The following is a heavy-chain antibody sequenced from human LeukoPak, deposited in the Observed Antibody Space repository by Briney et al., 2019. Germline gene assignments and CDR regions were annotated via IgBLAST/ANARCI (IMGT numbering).Heavy chain of an antibody. Sequence: SETLSLTCTVSGGSISSSNYYWGWIRQPPGKGLEWIGTIHYSGNTYYNPSLKSRVAISVDTSKNQFSLRLSSVTAADTAVYYCARQVTFGYAYAYYFDYWGQGTLVTVSS. CDR3: ARQVTFGYAYAYYFDY. J-gene: IGHJ4*02. CDR1: GGSISSSNYY. D-gene: IGHD3-16*01. CDR2: IHYSGNT. V-gene: IGHV4-39*01.